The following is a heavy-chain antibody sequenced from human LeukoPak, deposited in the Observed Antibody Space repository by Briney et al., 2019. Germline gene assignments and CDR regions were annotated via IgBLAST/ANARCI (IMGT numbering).Heavy chain of an antibody. D-gene: IGHD5-12*01. CDR1: GYSFTSYW. Sequence: GESLKISCKGSGYSFTSYWIGWVRQMPGKGLEWMGIIYPGDSNTRYSPSFQGRVTISADKSISTAYLQWNSLRASDTAIYYCARPATSGGGYDTRHLHWGQGTLVTVSS. V-gene: IGHV5-51*01. CDR2: IYPGDSNT. J-gene: IGHJ1*01. CDR3: ARPATSGGGYDTRHLH.